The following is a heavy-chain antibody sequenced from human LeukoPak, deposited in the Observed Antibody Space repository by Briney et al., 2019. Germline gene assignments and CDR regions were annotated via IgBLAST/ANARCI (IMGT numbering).Heavy chain of an antibody. D-gene: IGHD5-12*01. Sequence: PSETLSLTCTVSGGSISSYYWSWIRQPPGKGLEWIGYIYYSGSTNYNPSLKSRVTISVDTSKNQFFLKLSSVTAADTAVYYCARDTYSGYDYSAYYYGMDVWGQGTTVTVSS. CDR1: GGSISSYY. CDR3: ARDTYSGYDYSAYYYGMDV. CDR2: IYYSGST. V-gene: IGHV4-59*12. J-gene: IGHJ6*02.